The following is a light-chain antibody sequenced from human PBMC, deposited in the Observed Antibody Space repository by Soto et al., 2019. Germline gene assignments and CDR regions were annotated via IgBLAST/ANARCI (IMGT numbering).Light chain of an antibody. CDR2: GAS. CDR1: QSFDGY. Sequence: EVVMTQSAFTLSVSPGESAALSWGASQSFDGYLAWYQQKPGQAPRLLVYGASTRATGVTARFRGGGSGTEFTLTISSLQSEDSAVYYCQQYHKWPPITFGQGTRLEIK. V-gene: IGKV3-15*01. J-gene: IGKJ5*01. CDR3: QQYHKWPPIT.